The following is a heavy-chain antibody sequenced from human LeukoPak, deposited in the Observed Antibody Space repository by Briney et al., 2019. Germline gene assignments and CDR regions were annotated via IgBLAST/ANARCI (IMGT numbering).Heavy chain of an antibody. J-gene: IGHJ6*02. CDR2: IIPVLGIA. CDR1: GGTFSSYA. D-gene: IGHD6-6*01. V-gene: IGHV1-69*04. CDR3: ASRPRSYYYYYGMDV. Sequence: SVKVSCKASGGTFSSYAISWVRQAPGQGLEWMERIIPVLGIANYAQKFQGRVTITADKSTSTAYMELSSLRSEDTAVYYCASRPRSYYYYYGMDVWGQGTTVTVSS.